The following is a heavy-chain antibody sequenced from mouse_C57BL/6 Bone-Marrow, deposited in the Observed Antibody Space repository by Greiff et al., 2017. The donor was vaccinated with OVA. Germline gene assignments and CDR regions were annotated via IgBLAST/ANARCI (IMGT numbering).Heavy chain of an antibody. V-gene: IGHV5-4*03. CDR3: ARNSPHYYGLGFDD. CDR2: ISDGGSYT. J-gene: IGHJ2*01. Sequence: EVMLVESGGGLVKPGGSLKLSCAASGFTFSSYAMSWVRQTPDKRLEWVATISDGGSYTYSPDTVKGRFTISRDNAKNNLYLQMSHLKSEDTAMYYGARNSPHYYGLGFDDWGQGTTLTVSS. CDR1: GFTFSSYA. D-gene: IGHD1-1*01.